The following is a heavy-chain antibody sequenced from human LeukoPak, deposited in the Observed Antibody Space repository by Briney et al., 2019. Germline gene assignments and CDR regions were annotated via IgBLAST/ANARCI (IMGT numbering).Heavy chain of an antibody. CDR2: ISYDGSNK. CDR1: GFTFSNYA. V-gene: IGHV3-30-3*01. D-gene: IGHD1/OR15-1a*01. CDR3: ARVENTYYYDY. J-gene: IGHJ4*02. Sequence: GGSLRLSCAASGFTFSNYAMHWVRQAPGKGLEWVAVISYDGSNKYYADSVKGRFTISRDNSKNTLYLQMNSLRAEDTAVYYCARVENTYYYDYWGQGTLVTVSS.